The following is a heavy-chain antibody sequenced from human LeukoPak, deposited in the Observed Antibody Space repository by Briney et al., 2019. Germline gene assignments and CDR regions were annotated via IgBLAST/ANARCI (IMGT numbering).Heavy chain of an antibody. CDR1: GGSISSYY. Sequence: SETLSLTCTVSGGSISSYYWSWIRQPPGKGLEWIGYIYYSGSTNYNPSLKSRVTISVDTSKNQFSLKLSSVTAVDTAVYYCARVVVAATSYYYYGMDVWGQGTTVTVSS. CDR3: ARVVVAATSYYYYGMDV. CDR2: IYYSGST. D-gene: IGHD2-15*01. J-gene: IGHJ6*02. V-gene: IGHV4-59*01.